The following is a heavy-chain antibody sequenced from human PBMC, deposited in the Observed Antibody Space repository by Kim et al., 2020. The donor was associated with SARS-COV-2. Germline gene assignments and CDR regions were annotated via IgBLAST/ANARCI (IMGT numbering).Heavy chain of an antibody. Sequence: GGSLRLSCAASGFTFSDYYMSWIRQAPGKGLEWIAYIGTSGNNIFYADSVKGRFTMSRDNGKNLLYLQMNSLRAEDTAVYYCARDDKPYRWFDPWGQGTQVTVSS. CDR1: GFTFSDYY. J-gene: IGHJ5*02. CDR2: IGTSGNNI. CDR3: ARDDKPYRWFDP. V-gene: IGHV3-11*01.